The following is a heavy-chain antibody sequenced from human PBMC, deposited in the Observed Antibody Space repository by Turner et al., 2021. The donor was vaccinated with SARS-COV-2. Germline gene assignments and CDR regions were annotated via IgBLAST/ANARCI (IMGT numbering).Heavy chain of an antibody. Sequence: VQLVESGGGLVQPGGSLRLSCAAAGFTVSSNYMRWVRPAPGKGLEWVSVIYSGGSTYYADSVKGRFTISRHNSKNTLYLQMNSLSAEDTAVYYCARETWGRDPDYWGQGTLVTVSS. CDR2: IYSGGST. V-gene: IGHV3-53*04. CDR1: GFTVSSNY. CDR3: ARETWGRDPDY. D-gene: IGHD3-16*01. J-gene: IGHJ4*02.